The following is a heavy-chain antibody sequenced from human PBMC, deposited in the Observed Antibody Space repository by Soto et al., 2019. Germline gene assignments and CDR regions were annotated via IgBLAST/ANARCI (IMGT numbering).Heavy chain of an antibody. Sequence: KGLEWVSSIRSSSSYIYSADYVKGRFTISRDNAKNSLYLQMNSLRAEDTAVYYCASSLCFFQAEDGIRDVRSVSAFLLNRSSDL. V-gene: IGHV3-21*01. CDR2: IRSSSSYI. CDR3: ASSLCFFQAEDGIRDVRSVSAFLLNRSSDL. D-gene: IGHD3-10*02. J-gene: IGHJ2*01.